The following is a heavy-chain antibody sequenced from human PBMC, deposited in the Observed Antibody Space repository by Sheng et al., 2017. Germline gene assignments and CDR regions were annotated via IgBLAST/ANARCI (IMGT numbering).Heavy chain of an antibody. J-gene: IGHJ4*02. D-gene: IGHD2-2*02. CDR2: IHPNSGDT. CDR3: ARTIPFDH. V-gene: IGHV1-2*02. Sequence: QEQLVQSGAEVKKPGASVKVSCKASGYTFTDFYMHWVRQVPGQGLEWMGWIHPNSGDTNYAQKFQGRVTMTTDTSISTAYMELTRLRSDDTALYYCARTIPFDHWGQGTLVTV. CDR1: GYTFTDFY.